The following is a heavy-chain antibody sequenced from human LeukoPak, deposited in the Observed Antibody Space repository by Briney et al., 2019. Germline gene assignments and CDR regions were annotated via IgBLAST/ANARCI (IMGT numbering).Heavy chain of an antibody. CDR3: ARGGGSSSHN. D-gene: IGHD6-6*01. J-gene: IGHJ4*02. Sequence: GGSLRLSCAASGFTFSSYWMHWVRQAPGKGLVWASRINTDGRSTTYADSVKGRFIISRDNAKNTLYLQMNSLRAEDTAVYYCARGGGSSSHNWGQGTLVTVSS. CDR1: GFTFSSYW. CDR2: INTDGRST. V-gene: IGHV3-74*01.